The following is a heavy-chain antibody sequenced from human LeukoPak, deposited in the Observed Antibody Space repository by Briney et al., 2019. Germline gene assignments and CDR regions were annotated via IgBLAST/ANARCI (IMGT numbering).Heavy chain of an antibody. CDR2: INHSGST. CDR3: AGRGRYNWNHTRRAFDI. V-gene: IGHV4-34*01. D-gene: IGHD1-14*01. Sequence: SETLSLTCAVYGGSFSGYYWSWIRQPPGKGLEWIGEINHSGSTNYNPSLKSRVTISVDTSKNQFSLKLSSVTAADTAVYYCAGRGRYNWNHTRRAFDIWGQGTMVTVSS. CDR1: GGSFSGYY. J-gene: IGHJ3*02.